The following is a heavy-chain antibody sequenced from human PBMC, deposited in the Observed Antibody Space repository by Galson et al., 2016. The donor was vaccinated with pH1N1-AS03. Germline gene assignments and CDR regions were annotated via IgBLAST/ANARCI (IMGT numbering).Heavy chain of an antibody. V-gene: IGHV3-11*04. J-gene: IGHJ4*02. D-gene: IGHD3-10*02. Sequence: WIRQAPGKGLEWVSSISSSSSPIYYADSVKGRFTTSRDNAKNSVYLQMNSLRAEDTAVYYCARVSGGSRLLIFDFWGQGTLVTVSS. CDR3: ARVSGGSRLLIFDF. CDR2: ISSSSSPI.